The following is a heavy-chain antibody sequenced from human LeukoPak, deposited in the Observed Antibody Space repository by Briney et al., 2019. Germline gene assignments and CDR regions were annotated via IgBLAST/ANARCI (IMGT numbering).Heavy chain of an antibody. V-gene: IGHV3-23*01. CDR2: ITGSGVGT. D-gene: IGHD2-2*01. J-gene: IGHJ4*02. CDR3: AKEASGCSSTSCYPFDY. Sequence: GGSPRLSCAASGFTFTNYAMNWVRQAPGKGLEWVSGITGSGVGTYYADSVKGRFTISRDNSKNTLYLQMNSLRAEDTAVYYCAKEASGCSSTSCYPFDYWGQGTLVTVSS. CDR1: GFTFTNYA.